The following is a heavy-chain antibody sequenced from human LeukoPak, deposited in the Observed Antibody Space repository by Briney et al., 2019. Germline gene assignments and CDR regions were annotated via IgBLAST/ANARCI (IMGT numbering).Heavy chain of an antibody. CDR3: ARDLGATTSYFDY. CDR1: GFTFSSYG. V-gene: IGHV3-33*01. D-gene: IGHD1-26*01. Sequence: GGSLRLSCAASGFTFSSYGMHWVRQAPGKGLEWVAVIWNDGSNKYYADSVKGRFTISRDNSKNTLYLQMNSLRAEDTAVYYCARDLGATTSYFDYWGQGTLVTVSS. J-gene: IGHJ4*02. CDR2: IWNDGSNK.